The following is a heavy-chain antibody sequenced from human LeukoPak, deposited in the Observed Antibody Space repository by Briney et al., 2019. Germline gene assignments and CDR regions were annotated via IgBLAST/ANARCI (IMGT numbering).Heavy chain of an antibody. CDR3: ARHVRSGYSSGWADWYFDL. CDR1: GGSISSSSYY. CDR2: IYYSGST. D-gene: IGHD6-19*01. V-gene: IGHV4-39*01. J-gene: IGHJ2*01. Sequence: PSQTLSLTCTVSGGSISSSSYYCGCIRQPPGKGLELIGSIYYSGSTYYNPSLKSRVTISVETSKNQFSLKLSSVSAADTAVYYCARHVRSGYSSGWADWYFDLWGRGTLVTVSS.